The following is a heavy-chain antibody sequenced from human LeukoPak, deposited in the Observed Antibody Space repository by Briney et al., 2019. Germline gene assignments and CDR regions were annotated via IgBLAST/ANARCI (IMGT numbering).Heavy chain of an antibody. CDR2: INPNSGGT. CDR1: GYTFTGYY. V-gene: IGHV1-2*02. CDR3: AREGYDFWSGYYTYTANWFDP. J-gene: IGHJ5*02. Sequence: AASVKVSCKASGYTFTGYYMHWVRQAPGQGLEWMGWINPNSGGTNYAQKFQGRVTMTRDTSISTAYMELSRLRSDDTAVYYCAREGYDFWSGYYTYTANWFDPRGQGTLVTVSS. D-gene: IGHD3-3*01.